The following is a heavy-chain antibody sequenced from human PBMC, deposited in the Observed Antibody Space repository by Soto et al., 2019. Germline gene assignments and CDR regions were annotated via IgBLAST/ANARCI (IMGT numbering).Heavy chain of an antibody. D-gene: IGHD3-22*01. V-gene: IGHV4-61*01. J-gene: IGHJ5*02. CDR2: IYYSGST. CDR3: ARVSYYDSSGYNWFDP. Sequence: QVQLQESGPRLVKPSETLSLTCTVSGGSVSSGSYYWSWIRQPPGKGLDWIGYIYYSGSTNYNPSLKSRVTISVDTSKNQFSLKLSSVTAADTAVYYCARVSYYDSSGYNWFDPWGQGTLVTVSS. CDR1: GGSVSSGSYY.